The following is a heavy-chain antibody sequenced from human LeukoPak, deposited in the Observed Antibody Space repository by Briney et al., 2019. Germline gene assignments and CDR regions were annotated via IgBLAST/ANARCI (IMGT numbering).Heavy chain of an antibody. CDR3: ARSRSGYSYDHAAFEI. V-gene: IGHV4-59*01. CDR2: IDYRGST. J-gene: IGHJ3*02. Sequence: SETLSLTCTVSGGSISTYYWSWIRQPPGKGLEWIAYIDYRGSTTYNPSLRSRVTISVDTSRNQFSLKLYSVTAADTAVYYCARSRSGYSYDHAAFEIWGQGTMVTVSS. CDR1: GGSISTYY. D-gene: IGHD5-18*01.